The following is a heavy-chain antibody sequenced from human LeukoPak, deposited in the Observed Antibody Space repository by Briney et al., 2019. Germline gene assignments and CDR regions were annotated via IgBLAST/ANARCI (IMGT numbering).Heavy chain of an antibody. J-gene: IGHJ3*02. Sequence: GESLKISCKGSGYTFTYYYIDWVRQMPGKGLEWMGIIYPSDSGARYSPSFQGQVTISVDKSINTTYLQWSSLKASDTAMYYCARRGRHYFDHDQALDIWGLGTMVTVSS. CDR1: GYTFTYYY. CDR3: ARRGRHYFDHDQALDI. CDR2: IYPSDSGA. V-gene: IGHV5-51*01. D-gene: IGHD3-22*01.